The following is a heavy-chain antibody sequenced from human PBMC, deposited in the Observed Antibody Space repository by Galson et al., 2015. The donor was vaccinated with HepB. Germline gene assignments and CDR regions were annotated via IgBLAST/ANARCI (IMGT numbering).Heavy chain of an antibody. D-gene: IGHD2-8*01. CDR2: ITGSGGST. Sequence: SLRLSCAASGLTFSNYAMSWVRQAPGKGLEWVSAITGSGGSTYYADSVKGRFTISRDNSQNTLYLQMNSLRPEDTAVYYCAKDLHRPNKTSCPPFDYSGPGTLVPVSS. J-gene: IGHJ4*02. V-gene: IGHV3-23*01. CDR1: GLTFSNYA. CDR3: AKDLHRPNKTSCPPFDY.